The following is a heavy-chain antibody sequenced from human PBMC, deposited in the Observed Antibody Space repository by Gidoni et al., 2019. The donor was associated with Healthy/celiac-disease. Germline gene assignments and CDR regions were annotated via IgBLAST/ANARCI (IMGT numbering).Heavy chain of an antibody. J-gene: IGHJ4*02. D-gene: IGHD2-15*01. CDR3: TTLLHCSGGSCYSD. V-gene: IGHV3-15*01. CDR1: GFTFINAW. CDR2: IKSKTDGGTT. Sequence: EVQLVESGGGLVKPGGSLRLSCAASGFTFINAWMSWVRQAPGKGLEWVGRIKSKTDGGTTDYAAPVKGRFTISRDDSKNTLYLQMNSLKTEDTAVFYCTTLLHCSGGSCYSDWGQGTLVTVSS.